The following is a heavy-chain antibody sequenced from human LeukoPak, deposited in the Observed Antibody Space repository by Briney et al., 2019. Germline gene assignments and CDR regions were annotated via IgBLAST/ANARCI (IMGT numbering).Heavy chain of an antibody. Sequence: SETLSLTCTVSGGSISSGGYHWSWIRQHPGKGLEWIGYIYYSGSTYYNPSLKSRVTISVDTSKNQFSLKLSSVTAADTAVCYCARFYGSGSYYLKNYYFDYWGQGTLVTVSS. CDR3: ARFYGSGSYYLKNYYFDY. J-gene: IGHJ4*02. D-gene: IGHD3-10*01. V-gene: IGHV4-31*03. CDR2: IYYSGST. CDR1: GGSISSGGYH.